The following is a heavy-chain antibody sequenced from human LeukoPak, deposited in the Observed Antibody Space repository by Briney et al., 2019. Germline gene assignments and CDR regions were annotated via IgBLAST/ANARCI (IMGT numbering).Heavy chain of an antibody. CDR3: ARVNILTGYYRYYFDH. CDR2: INAGNGNT. V-gene: IGHV1-3*01. J-gene: IGHJ4*02. CDR1: GYTFTSYA. Sequence: ASVKVSCKASGYTFTSYAMHWVRQAPGQRLEWMGWINAGNGNTKYSQKFQGRVTTTRDTSASTAYMELSSLRSEDTAVYYCARVNILTGYYRYYFDHWGQGTLVTVSS. D-gene: IGHD3-9*01.